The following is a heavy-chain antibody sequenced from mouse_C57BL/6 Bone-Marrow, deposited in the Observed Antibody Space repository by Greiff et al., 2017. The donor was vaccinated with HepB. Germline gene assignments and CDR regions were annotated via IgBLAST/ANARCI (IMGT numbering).Heavy chain of an antibody. D-gene: IGHD2-3*01. V-gene: IGHV1-81*01. CDR1: GYTFTSYG. Sequence: QVHVKQSGAELARPGASVKLSCKASGYTFTSYGISWVKQRTGQGLEWIGEIYPRSGNTYYNEKFKGKATLTADKSSSTAYMELRSLTSEDSAVYFCARGGWLLLFDYWGQGTTLTVSS. CDR3: ARGGWLLLFDY. CDR2: IYPRSGNT. J-gene: IGHJ2*01.